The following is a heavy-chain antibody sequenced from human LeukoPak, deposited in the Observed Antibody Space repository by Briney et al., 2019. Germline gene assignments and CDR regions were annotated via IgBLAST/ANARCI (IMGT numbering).Heavy chain of an antibody. CDR2: IKQDGSEK. CDR1: GFTFSSYW. CDR3: AREGCQLLGGFDY. J-gene: IGHJ4*02. D-gene: IGHD2-2*01. Sequence: GGSLRLSCAASGFTFSSYWMSWVRQAPGKGLEWVANIKQDGSEKYYVDSVKGRFTISRDNAKNSLYLQMNSLRAEDTAVYYCAREGCQLLGGFDYWGQGTLVTVSS. V-gene: IGHV3-7*01.